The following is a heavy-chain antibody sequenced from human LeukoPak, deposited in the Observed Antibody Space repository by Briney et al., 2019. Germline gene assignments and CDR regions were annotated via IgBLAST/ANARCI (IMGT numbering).Heavy chain of an antibody. V-gene: IGHV1-69*02. CDR2: IIPILGIA. CDR3: ARNSGYYSPTLLDY. Sequence: SVKVSCKASGYTFTSYYIHWVRQAPGQGLEWMGRIIPILGIANYAQKFQGRVTITADKSTSTAYMELSSLRSEDTAVYYCARNSGYYSPTLLDYWGQGTLVTVSS. CDR1: GYTFTSYY. J-gene: IGHJ4*02. D-gene: IGHD3-22*01.